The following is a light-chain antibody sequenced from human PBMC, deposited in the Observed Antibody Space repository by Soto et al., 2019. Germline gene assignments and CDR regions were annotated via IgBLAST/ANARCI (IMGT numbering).Light chain of an antibody. CDR3: QQLQSYPLT. CDR1: QGISSF. V-gene: IGKV1-9*01. Sequence: IQLTQSPSSLSASVGDRVTITCRASQGISSFLAWYQQKPGRAPKLLISAASTLQSGVPSRFSGSGSGTDFTLTIISLQPEDFATYYCQQLQSYPLTFGGGTKVDIK. CDR2: AAS. J-gene: IGKJ4*01.